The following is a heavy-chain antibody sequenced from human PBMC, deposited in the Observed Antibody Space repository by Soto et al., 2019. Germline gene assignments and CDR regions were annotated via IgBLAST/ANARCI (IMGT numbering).Heavy chain of an antibody. D-gene: IGHD5-18*01. CDR1: GGSISSSSYY. V-gene: IGHV4-39*01. J-gene: IGHJ6*02. CDR2: IYYSGST. CDR3: ARRTNTAMVRVYYYYGMDV. Sequence: QLQLQESGPGLVKPSETLSLTCTVSGGSISSSSYYWGWIRQPPGKGLEWIGSIYYSGSTYYNPSLKSRVTISVDTSKNQFSLKLSSVTAADTAVYYCARRTNTAMVRVYYYYGMDVWGQGTTVTVSS.